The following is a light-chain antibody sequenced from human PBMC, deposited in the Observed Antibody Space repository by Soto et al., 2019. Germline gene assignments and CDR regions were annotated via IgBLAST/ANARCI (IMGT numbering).Light chain of an antibody. CDR3: QQRSRYPLT. Sequence: DIQLTQSPSVLSASVGDTVTITCRASQALSNGLAWYQQKPGKAPDLLIYSASTLQSAVASRFSGSGSETEFSITIRVLQPEDFVTYCCQQRSRYPLTFGGGTKVDIK. J-gene: IGKJ4*01. V-gene: IGKV1-9*01. CDR2: SAS. CDR1: QALSNG.